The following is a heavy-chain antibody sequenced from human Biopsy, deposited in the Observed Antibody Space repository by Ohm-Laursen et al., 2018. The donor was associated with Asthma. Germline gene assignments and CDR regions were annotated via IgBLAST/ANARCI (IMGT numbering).Heavy chain of an antibody. J-gene: IGHJ4*02. Sequence: SSVKVSCKASGDSFSNYAISWVRQAPGQGLEWMGGLIPVLGTPDHAQMFEGRVTITADESTSTTYMELSSLSSEDTALYYCARGPEYVRSSGAPDYWGQGTLVTVSS. CDR1: GDSFSNYA. D-gene: IGHD2-2*01. CDR3: ARGPEYVRSSGAPDY. CDR2: LIPVLGTP. V-gene: IGHV1-69*01.